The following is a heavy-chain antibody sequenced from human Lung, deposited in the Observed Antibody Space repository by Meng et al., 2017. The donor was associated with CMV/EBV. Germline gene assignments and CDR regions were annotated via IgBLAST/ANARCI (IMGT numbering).Heavy chain of an antibody. CDR3: AKDGREKYCSSTRCDTGYYDYGMDV. CDR2: IRYDGSNK. Sequence: GGSLRLXCAAPGFTFSSYGMHWVRQAPGKGLEWVAFIRYDGSNKYYADSVKGRFTISRDNSKNTLYLQMNSLRAEDTAVYYCAKDGREKYCSSTRCDTGYYDYGMDVXGQGXTVTVSS. D-gene: IGHD2-2*02. V-gene: IGHV3-30*02. CDR1: GFTFSSYG. J-gene: IGHJ6*02.